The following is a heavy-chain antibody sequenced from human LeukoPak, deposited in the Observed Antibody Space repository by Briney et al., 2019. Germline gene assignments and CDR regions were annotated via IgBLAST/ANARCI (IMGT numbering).Heavy chain of an antibody. CDR3: ARHVDYSRNYYYYGMDV. Sequence: SETLSLTCTVSGDAISSYYWSWIRQPPGKGLEWIGYIYYSGSTNYNPSLKSRVTISVDASKNQFSLKLSSVTAADTAVYYCARHVDYSRNYYYYGMDVWGQGTTVTVSS. CDR2: IYYSGST. CDR1: GDAISSYY. V-gene: IGHV4-59*08. D-gene: IGHD4-11*01. J-gene: IGHJ6*02.